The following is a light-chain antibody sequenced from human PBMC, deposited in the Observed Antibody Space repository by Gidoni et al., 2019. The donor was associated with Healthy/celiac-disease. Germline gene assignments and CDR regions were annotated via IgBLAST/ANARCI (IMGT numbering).Light chain of an antibody. CDR1: QSVSSY. CDR2: DAS. V-gene: IGKV3-11*01. CDR3: RQRSNWPLFT. Sequence: EIVLTQSPATLSLSPGERATLSCRASQSVSSYLAWYQQKPGQAPRLLIYDASNRATGIPARFSGSGSGTDFTLTISSLEPDDFAVYYCRQRSNWPLFTFGPGTKVDIK. J-gene: IGKJ3*01.